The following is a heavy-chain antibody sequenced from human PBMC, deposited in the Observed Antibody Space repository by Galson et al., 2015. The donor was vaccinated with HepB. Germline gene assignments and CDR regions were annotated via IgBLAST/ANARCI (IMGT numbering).Heavy chain of an antibody. CDR3: ARTAYCGGDCYSRWFDP. V-gene: IGHV3-30*04. CDR1: GFTFSSYA. CDR2: ISYDGSNK. J-gene: IGHJ5*02. Sequence: SLRLSCAASGFTFSSYAMHWVRQAPGKGLEWVAVISYDGSNKYYADSVKGRFTISRDNSKNTLYLQMNSLRAEDTAVYYCARTAYCGGDCYSRWFDPWGQGTLVTVSS. D-gene: IGHD2-21*02.